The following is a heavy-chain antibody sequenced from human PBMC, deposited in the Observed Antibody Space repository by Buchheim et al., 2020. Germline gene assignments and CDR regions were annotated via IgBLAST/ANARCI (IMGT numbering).Heavy chain of an antibody. CDR1: GFTFSSYA. CDR2: ISYDGSNK. J-gene: IGHJ6*02. CDR3: AREPYGMDV. V-gene: IGHV3-30-3*01. Sequence: QVQLVESGGGVVQPGRSLRLSCAASGFTFSSYAMHWVRQAPGKGLEWVAVISYDGSNKYYADSVTGRFTISRDNSKNTLYLQMNSLRAEDTAVYYCAREPYGMDVWGQGTT.